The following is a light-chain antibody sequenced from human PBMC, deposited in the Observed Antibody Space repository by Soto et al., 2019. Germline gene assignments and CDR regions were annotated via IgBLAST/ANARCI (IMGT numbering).Light chain of an antibody. Sequence: IRMAQSPSSFSSSTGDRVTLTCQASQGISSYLAWLQQKPGKAPKLLSYAASTLQSGVPSRFRGSGSGTDFTLTISCLQSEDFETYYCQQYYSYPITFGQGTRLEI. CDR1: QGISSY. V-gene: IGKV1-8*01. CDR3: QQYYSYPIT. CDR2: AAS. J-gene: IGKJ5*01.